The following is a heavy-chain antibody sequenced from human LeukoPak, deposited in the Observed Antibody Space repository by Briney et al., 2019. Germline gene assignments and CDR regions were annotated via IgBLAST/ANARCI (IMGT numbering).Heavy chain of an antibody. CDR2: IYTSGST. D-gene: IGHD7-27*01. J-gene: IGHJ4*02. Sequence: PSETLSLTCTVSGGSISSGSYYWSWIRQPAGKGLEWIGRIYTSGSTNYNPSLKSRVTISVDTSKNQFFLKLSSVTAADTAVYYCARGPWDWGQGTLVTVSS. CDR1: GGSISSGSYY. V-gene: IGHV4-61*02. CDR3: ARGPWD.